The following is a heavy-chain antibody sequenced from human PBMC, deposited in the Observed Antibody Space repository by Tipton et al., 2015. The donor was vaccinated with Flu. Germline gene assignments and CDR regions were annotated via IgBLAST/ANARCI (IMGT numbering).Heavy chain of an antibody. Sequence: TLSLTCTVSGGSISSYYWSWIRQSPGKGLEWIAYIYYAGGINYNPSRKSRATISVDTPRNQFSLKLSAVTAADTAVYYCAASPWGLHGDSYFELWGRGALVTVSS. D-gene: IGHD2-21*01. V-gene: IGHV4-59*03. J-gene: IGHJ4*02. CDR1: GGSISSYY. CDR3: AASPWGLHGDSYFEL. CDR2: IYYAGGI.